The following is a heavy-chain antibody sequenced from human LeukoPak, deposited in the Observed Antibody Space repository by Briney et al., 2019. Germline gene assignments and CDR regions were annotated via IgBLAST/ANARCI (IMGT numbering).Heavy chain of an antibody. CDR1: GYIFTSHG. V-gene: IGHV1-18*01. CDR3: ARFQLVEKNWFDP. D-gene: IGHD6-13*01. CDR2: INPNSGNT. J-gene: IGHJ5*02. Sequence: ASVKVSCKASGYIFTSHGIAWVRQAPGQGLEWMGWINPNSGNTQYPQRLQGRVSFTTDASTSTAYMELRSLRSDDTAVYYCARFQLVEKNWFDPWGQGTLVTVSS.